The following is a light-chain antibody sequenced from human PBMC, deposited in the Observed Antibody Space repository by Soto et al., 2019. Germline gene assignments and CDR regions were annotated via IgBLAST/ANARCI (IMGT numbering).Light chain of an antibody. J-gene: IGKJ1*01. CDR3: QQYNKWPRT. Sequence: IRMTQSPSSLFASVGDTVTITCRASQSISSHLNWYQQKPGKAPNLLMYTASNLQSGVPSRFSGSGSGTDFTLTISSLQSEDFVLYYCQQYNKWPRTFGQGTKV. CDR1: QSISSH. V-gene: IGKV1-39*01. CDR2: TAS.